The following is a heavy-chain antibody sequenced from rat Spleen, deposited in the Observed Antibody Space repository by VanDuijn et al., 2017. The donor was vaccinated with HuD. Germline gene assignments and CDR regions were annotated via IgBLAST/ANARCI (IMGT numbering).Heavy chain of an antibody. CDR3: ARTYRYKIDY. J-gene: IGHJ2*01. CDR2: MWSGGST. Sequence: QVQLKESGPGLVQPSQTLSLTCTVSGFSLPSYIVHWVRQPPGKGLEWMGGMWSGGSTAYNSALKSRLSISRDTSKSQVFLKMNSLQTEDTATYYCARTYRYKIDYWGQGVMVTVSS. V-gene: IGHV2-1*01. CDR1: GFSLPSYI. D-gene: IGHD1-5*01.